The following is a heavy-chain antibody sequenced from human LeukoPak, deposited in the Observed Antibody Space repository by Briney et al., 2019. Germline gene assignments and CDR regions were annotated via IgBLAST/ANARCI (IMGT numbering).Heavy chain of an antibody. CDR1: GYTFTSYD. CDR3: AEDQGATGYFDY. Sequence: GASVKVSCKASGYTFTSYDINWVRQATGQGLEWMGWMNPNSGNTGFAQKFQGRVTFTRNTSISTAYMELSRLRSDDTAVYYCAEDQGATGYFDYWGQGTLVTVSS. J-gene: IGHJ4*02. V-gene: IGHV1-8*03. D-gene: IGHD1-26*01. CDR2: MNPNSGNT.